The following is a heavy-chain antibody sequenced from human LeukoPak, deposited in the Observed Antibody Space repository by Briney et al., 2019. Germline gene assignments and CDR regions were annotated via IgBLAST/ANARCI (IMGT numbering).Heavy chain of an antibody. V-gene: IGHV1-8*01. D-gene: IGHD6-13*01. CDR3: ARGRSSWFFDY. Sequence: GASVKVSCKGSGDTFGHDTEWVRQAPGQGLEWMGWMNADNGHRGYAQKFQGRVTMTMDPSISTAYLELRSLTSEDTAVYYCARGRSSWFFDYWGQGTLLIVSS. CDR1: GDTFGHD. CDR2: MNADNGHR. J-gene: IGHJ4*01.